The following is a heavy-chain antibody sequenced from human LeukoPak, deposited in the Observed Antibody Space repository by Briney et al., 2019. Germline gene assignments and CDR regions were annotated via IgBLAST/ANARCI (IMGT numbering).Heavy chain of an antibody. Sequence: ASVKVSCKASGGTFSSYAISWVRQAPGQGLEWMGGIIPIFGTANYAQKFQGRVTITTDESTSTAYMGLSSLRSEDTAVYYCARDEEMYSGSYFRPVAFDIWGQGTMVTVSS. V-gene: IGHV1-69*05. D-gene: IGHD1-26*01. CDR1: GGTFSSYA. CDR2: IIPIFGTA. CDR3: ARDEEMYSGSYFRPVAFDI. J-gene: IGHJ3*02.